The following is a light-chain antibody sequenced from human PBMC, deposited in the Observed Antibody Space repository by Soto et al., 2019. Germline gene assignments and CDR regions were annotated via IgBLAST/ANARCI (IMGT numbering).Light chain of an antibody. CDR3: QQLRMYPST. CDR1: QDIAIY. J-gene: IGKJ4*01. V-gene: IGKV1-9*01. CDR2: AAS. Sequence: IQLTHSPSSLSASVGDKVTITCRASQDIAIYLAWYQQKPGEAHKLLIYAASTLYGGVPSRFSGSGSGTDFALTITSLQAEDFATYYCQQLRMYPSTFGGGTKVDIK.